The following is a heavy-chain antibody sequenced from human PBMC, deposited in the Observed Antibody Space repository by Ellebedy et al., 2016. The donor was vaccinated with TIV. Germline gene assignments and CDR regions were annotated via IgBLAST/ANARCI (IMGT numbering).Heavy chain of an antibody. J-gene: IGHJ4*02. Sequence: AASVKVSCKASGYTFASYGVNWVRQAPGRGLEWMGWINTNTGNTESVPGFTGRFVFSLDTSVRTAYLQLSSLQPEDTAIYYCARDRYYGGNYRGIDYWGQGTLVTVSS. V-gene: IGHV7-4-1*02. CDR2: INTNTGNT. D-gene: IGHD4-23*01. CDR3: ARDRYYGGNYRGIDY. CDR1: GYTFASYG.